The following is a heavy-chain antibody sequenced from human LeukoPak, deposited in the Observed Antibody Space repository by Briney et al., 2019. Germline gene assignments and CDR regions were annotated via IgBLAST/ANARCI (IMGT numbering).Heavy chain of an antibody. CDR1: GFTVSSNY. Sequence: GGSLRLSCAASGFTVSSNYMSWVRQAPGKGLEWVSVIYSGGSTYYADSVKGRFTISRDNSKNTLYLQMNSLRAEDTAVYYCASLPLRYFDWSNDAFDIWGQGTMVTVSS. V-gene: IGHV3-53*01. D-gene: IGHD3-9*01. CDR2: IYSGGST. J-gene: IGHJ3*02. CDR3: ASLPLRYFDWSNDAFDI.